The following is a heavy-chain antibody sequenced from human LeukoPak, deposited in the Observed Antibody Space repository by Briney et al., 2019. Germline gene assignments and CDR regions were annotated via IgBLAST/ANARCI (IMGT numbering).Heavy chain of an antibody. CDR1: GLTLSFYG. J-gene: IGHJ4*02. CDR3: AKVHCSGGSCYHFDY. CDR2: ISYDGSNK. V-gene: IGHV3-30*18. Sequence: GGSLRLSCAASGLTLSFYGMHWVRQAPGKGLEWVAVISYDGSNKYYADSVKGRFTISRDNSKNTLYLQMNSLRAEDTAVYYCAKVHCSGGSCYHFDYWGQGTLVTVSS. D-gene: IGHD2-15*01.